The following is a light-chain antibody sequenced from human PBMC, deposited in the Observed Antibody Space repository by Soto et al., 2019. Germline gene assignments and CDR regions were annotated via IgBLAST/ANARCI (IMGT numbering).Light chain of an antibody. CDR3: QQANSFPLT. J-gene: IGKJ4*01. V-gene: IGKV1-6*01. CDR2: TAS. CDR1: QGISSE. Sequence: AIQMTQSPSSLSASVGDRVTITCRASQGISSELGWYQQKPGKAPNLLIYTASGLQSGVPSRFSGSGSGTDFTLTISSLQPEDFATYYCQQANSFPLTFGGGTKVDIK.